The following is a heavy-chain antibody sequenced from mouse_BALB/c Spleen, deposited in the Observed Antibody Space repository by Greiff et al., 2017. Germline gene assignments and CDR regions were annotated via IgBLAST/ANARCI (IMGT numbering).Heavy chain of an antibody. J-gene: IGHJ4*01. CDR2: SRNKANDYTT. D-gene: IGHD1-1*01. V-gene: IGHV7-1*02. CDR1: GFTFSDFY. Sequence: EVQVVESGGGLVQPGGSLRLSCATSGFTFSDFYMEWVRQPPGKSLEWIAASRNKANDYTTEDSASVRGRFIGSRDTSQSILYLQMNALGDEDTANYYCGGDYYGSSWGQGTSVTVSS. CDR3: GGDYYGSS.